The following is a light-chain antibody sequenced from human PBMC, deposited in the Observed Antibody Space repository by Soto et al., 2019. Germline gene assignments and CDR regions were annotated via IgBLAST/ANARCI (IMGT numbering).Light chain of an antibody. CDR3: TSFTSSTTYV. CDR2: EVS. J-gene: IGLJ1*01. V-gene: IGLV2-14*01. CDR1: SSDVGGYNY. Sequence: QSALTQPASVSGSPGQSITISCIGTSSDVGGYNYVCWYQHHPGKAPKLIISEVSNRPSGVSDRFSGSKSGNTASLTISGLRPEDEADYYCTSFTSSTTYVFGTGTKVTVL.